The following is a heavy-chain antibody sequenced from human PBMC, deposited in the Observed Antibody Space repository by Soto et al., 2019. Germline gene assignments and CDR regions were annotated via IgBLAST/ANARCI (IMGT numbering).Heavy chain of an antibody. CDR3: AKDITDRWITIAAAGTGFDY. D-gene: IGHD6-13*01. Sequence: PGGSLRLSCAASGFTFSSYGMHWVRQAPGKGLEWVAVISYDGSNKYYADSVKGRFTISRDNSKNTLYLQMNSLRAEDTAVYYCAKDITDRWITIAAAGTGFDYWGQGTLVTVSS. CDR1: GFTFSSYG. CDR2: ISYDGSNK. J-gene: IGHJ4*02. V-gene: IGHV3-30*18.